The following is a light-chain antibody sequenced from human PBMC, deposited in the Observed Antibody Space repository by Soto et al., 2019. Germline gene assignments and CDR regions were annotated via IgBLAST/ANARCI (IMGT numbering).Light chain of an antibody. J-gene: IGKJ5*01. CDR1: QNVDKF. CDR2: DSS. CDR3: QQRKNWHPIT. Sequence: EIELTQSPATLSLSPGETATLSCRASQNVDKFLAWYQQRPGQPPRLLIFDSSNRATGVPVRFSGSGSGTVFTLTIGSLEPEDSAVYYCQQRKNWHPITFGQGTRLE. V-gene: IGKV3-11*01.